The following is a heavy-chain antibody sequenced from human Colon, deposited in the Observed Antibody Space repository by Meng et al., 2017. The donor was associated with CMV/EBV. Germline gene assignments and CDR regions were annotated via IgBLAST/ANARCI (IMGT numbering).Heavy chain of an antibody. D-gene: IGHD1-26*01. V-gene: IGHV4-34*01. Sequence: VPVPEGGGGLLEPSDTLSLTCAFYGCSCSEYYWSVIRHPPGRGLEWIGESRHSGSTSYSYNSSLKSRVTISIDTSKNQFSLELTSVTAADTTVYYCAGGSYQAWELLHYWGQGTLVTVSS. CDR3: AGGSYQAWELLHY. CDR1: GCSCSEYY. CDR2: SRHSGSTSY. J-gene: IGHJ4*02.